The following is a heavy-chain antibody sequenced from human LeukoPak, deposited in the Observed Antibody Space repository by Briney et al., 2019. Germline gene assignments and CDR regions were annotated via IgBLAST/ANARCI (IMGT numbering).Heavy chain of an antibody. D-gene: IGHD2-2*01. CDR3: ATSNYYYGLDV. Sequence: GRSLRLSCAASGFTFSSYGMHWVRQAPGKGLEWVAVISYDGSNKYYADSVKGRFTISRDNSKNTLYLQMNSLRAEGTAVYYCATSNYYYGLDVWGQGTTVTVSS. J-gene: IGHJ6*02. CDR2: ISYDGSNK. CDR1: GFTFSSYG. V-gene: IGHV3-30*03.